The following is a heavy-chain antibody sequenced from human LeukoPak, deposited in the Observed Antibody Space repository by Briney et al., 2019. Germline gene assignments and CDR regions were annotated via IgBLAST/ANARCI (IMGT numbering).Heavy chain of an antibody. D-gene: IGHD4-23*01. Sequence: GGSLRLSCAASGFSVRYARMNWVRQAPGKGLEWIGRFTSKSDGGTTDYTAPVKGRFTISSDDSRNTLYLQMNSLKTEDTAVYYCTGNNFDYWGQGTLVTVSS. CDR3: TGNNFDY. V-gene: IGHV3-15*01. J-gene: IGHJ4*02. CDR1: GFSVRYAR. CDR2: FTSKSDGGTT.